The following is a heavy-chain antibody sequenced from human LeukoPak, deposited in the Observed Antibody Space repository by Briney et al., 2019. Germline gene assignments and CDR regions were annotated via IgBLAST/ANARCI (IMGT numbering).Heavy chain of an antibody. V-gene: IGHV1-3*01. J-gene: IGHJ4*02. CDR3: ARSPDCSGGSCYSRYFDY. CDR1: GYTFTSYA. Sequence: ASVKVSCKASGYTFTSYAMHWVRQAPGQRLEWMGWINAGNGNTKYSQKFQGRVTITRDTSASTAYMELSSLRSEDTAVYYCARSPDCSGGSCYSRYFDYWGQGTLVTVSS. CDR2: INAGNGNT. D-gene: IGHD2-15*01.